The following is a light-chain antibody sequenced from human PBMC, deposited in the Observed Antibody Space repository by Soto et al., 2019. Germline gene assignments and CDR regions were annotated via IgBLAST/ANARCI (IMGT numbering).Light chain of an antibody. V-gene: IGKV3-20*01. J-gene: IGKJ5*01. CDR1: QSVRSTS. CDR2: GAS. Sequence: DIALTQSPGTLSLSPGERATLSCRASQSVRSTSLAWYQQKPGQAPRLLIYGASSRATGIPDRFSGGGSGTDFTLTISRLEPEDFAVYYCQHYGSSPPITFGQGTRLEIK. CDR3: QHYGSSPPIT.